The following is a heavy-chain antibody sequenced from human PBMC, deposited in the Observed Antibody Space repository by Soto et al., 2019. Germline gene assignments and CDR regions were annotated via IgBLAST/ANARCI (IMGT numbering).Heavy chain of an antibody. J-gene: IGHJ4*02. V-gene: IGHV4-34*12. CDR2: IINSGST. CDR3: ARDKITGLFDY. CDR1: GGSFSGYY. Sequence: QVQLQQWGAGLLKPSETLSLTCAVYGGSFSGYYWTWIRQPPGTGLEWMGEIINSGSTNYNPSLKSRVTISVDTSKNQFSLKLTSVTAADTAVYDCARDKITGLFDYWGQGTLVTVSS. D-gene: IGHD2-8*02.